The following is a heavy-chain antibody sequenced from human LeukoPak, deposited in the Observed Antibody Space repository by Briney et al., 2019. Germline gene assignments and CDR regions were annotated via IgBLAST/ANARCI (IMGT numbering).Heavy chain of an antibody. CDR1: AFTFSDYY. J-gene: IGHJ4*02. CDR2: ISSSGTTI. Sequence: GGSLRLSCAASAFTFSDYYMSWIRQAPGKGLEWVSYISSSGTTISYAQSVKGRFTITRDNAQNSLTLHMNTLRADDTAVYYCAKDGGTHFDHWGQGTLVTVSS. CDR3: AKDGGTHFDH. V-gene: IGHV3-11*04. D-gene: IGHD1-26*01.